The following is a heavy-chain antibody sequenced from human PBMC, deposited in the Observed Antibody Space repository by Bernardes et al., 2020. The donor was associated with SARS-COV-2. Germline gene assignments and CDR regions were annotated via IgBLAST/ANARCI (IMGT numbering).Heavy chain of an antibody. CDR3: ARDSVGWDYHGGTFDI. CDR1: GYTFSSFG. J-gene: IGHJ3*02. V-gene: IGHV1-18*01. CDR2: ISGYNGDT. Sequence: ASVKVSCKASGYTFSSFGISWVRQAPGQGLEWMGWISGYNGDTEYAQKFQGRVTMTTDTSTNTAYMKLRSLRSDDTAVYYCARDSVGWDYHGGTFDIWGQGTKVTGSS. D-gene: IGHD2-15*01.